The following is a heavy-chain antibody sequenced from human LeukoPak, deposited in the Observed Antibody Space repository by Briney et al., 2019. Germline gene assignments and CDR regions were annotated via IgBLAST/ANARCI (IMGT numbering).Heavy chain of an antibody. CDR3: AREAPGAHNHFDY. D-gene: IGHD1-26*01. J-gene: IGHJ4*02. V-gene: IGHV3-48*02. Sequence: GGSLRLSCAASGFTFSSYSMNWVRQAPGKGLEWFSYISSSSSTIYYADSVKGRFTISRDDAKNSLYLQMNSLRDEDTAVYYCAREAPGAHNHFDYWGQGTLVTVSS. CDR2: ISSSSSTI. CDR1: GFTFSSYS.